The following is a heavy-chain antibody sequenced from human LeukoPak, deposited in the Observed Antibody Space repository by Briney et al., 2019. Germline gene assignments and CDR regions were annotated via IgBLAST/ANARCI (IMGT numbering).Heavy chain of an antibody. J-gene: IGHJ4*02. CDR2: ISYDGTNK. V-gene: IGHV3-30*03. CDR1: GFSFSSYG. Sequence: GGSLRLSCAASGFSFSSYGMHWVRQAPGKGLEWVAVISYDGTNKYYADSVKGRFTISRDNSKNTLYLQMNSLRAEDTAVYYCARDRYSYGPDYWGQGTLVTVSS. CDR3: ARDRYSYGPDY. D-gene: IGHD5-18*01.